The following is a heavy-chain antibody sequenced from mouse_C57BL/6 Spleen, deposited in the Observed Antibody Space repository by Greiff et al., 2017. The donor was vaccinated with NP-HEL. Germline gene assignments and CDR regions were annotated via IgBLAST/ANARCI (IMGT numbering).Heavy chain of an antibody. CDR1: GYTFTSYW. D-gene: IGHD1-1*01. Sequence: QVQLQQPGAELVKPGASVKLSCKASGYTFTSYWMQWVNQRPGQGLEWIGEIDPSDSYTNYNQKFKGKATLTVDTSSSTAYMQLSSLTSEDSAVYYCARRGSNLYYFDYWGQGTTLTVSS. J-gene: IGHJ2*01. V-gene: IGHV1-50*01. CDR2: IDPSDSYT. CDR3: ARRGSNLYYFDY.